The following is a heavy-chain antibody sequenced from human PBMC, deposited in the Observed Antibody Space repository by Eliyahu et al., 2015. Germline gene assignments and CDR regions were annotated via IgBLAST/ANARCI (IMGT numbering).Heavy chain of an antibody. Sequence: QVQLVQSGAEVKKPGSSVKVSCKASGGTFXSXAIXWVXQAPGQGLEWMGGIIPXFGTANYAQKFQGRVTITXDKSTSTAYMELSSLRSEDTAVYYCATVGYCSSTSCYQPYYYYYGMDVWGQGTTVTVSS. CDR3: ATVGYCSSTSCYQPYYYYYGMDV. V-gene: IGHV1-69*06. D-gene: IGHD2-2*01. CDR1: GGTFXSXA. J-gene: IGHJ6*02. CDR2: IIPXFGTA.